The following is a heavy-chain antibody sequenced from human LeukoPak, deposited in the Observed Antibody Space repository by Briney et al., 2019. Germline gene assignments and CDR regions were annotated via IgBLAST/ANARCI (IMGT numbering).Heavy chain of an antibody. D-gene: IGHD6-13*01. CDR2: IKQDGSEK. J-gene: IGHJ4*02. CDR1: GFTFSSYW. CDR3: ARAAAAGDYYFDH. Sequence: QTGGSLRLSCAASGFTFSSYWMSWVRQAPGKGLEWVANIKQDGSEKYYVDSVKGRFTISRDNAKNSLYLQMNSLRAEDTAVYYCARAAAAGDYYFDHWGQGTLVTVPS. V-gene: IGHV3-7*03.